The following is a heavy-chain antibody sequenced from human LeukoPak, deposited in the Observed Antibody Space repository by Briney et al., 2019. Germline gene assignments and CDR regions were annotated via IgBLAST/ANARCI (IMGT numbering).Heavy chain of an antibody. CDR1: RFTFSSYW. J-gene: IGHJ6*02. Sequence: GGSLRLSCAASRFTFSSYWMSWVLQAPGKGLEWVANIKQDGSEKYYADSVKGRFTISRDNSKNTLYLQMNSLRAEDTAVYYCARAEVEYSSFYYYYYYGMDVWGQGTTVTVSS. CDR2: IKQDGSEK. CDR3: ARAEVEYSSFYYYYYYGMDV. V-gene: IGHV3-7*01. D-gene: IGHD6-6*01.